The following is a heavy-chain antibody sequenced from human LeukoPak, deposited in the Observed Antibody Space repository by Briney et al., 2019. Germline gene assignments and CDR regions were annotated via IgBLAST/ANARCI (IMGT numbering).Heavy chain of an antibody. D-gene: IGHD6-19*01. CDR2: ISYDGSNK. J-gene: IGHJ4*02. V-gene: IGHV3-30-3*01. Sequence: GGSLRLSCAASGFTFSSYAMHWVRQAPGKGLEWVAVISYDGSNKYYADSVKGRFTISRDNSKNTLYLQMNSLRAEDTALYYCATDLRGGGSGWLGLGYWGQGTLVTVSS. CDR3: ATDLRGGGSGWLGLGY. CDR1: GFTFSSYA.